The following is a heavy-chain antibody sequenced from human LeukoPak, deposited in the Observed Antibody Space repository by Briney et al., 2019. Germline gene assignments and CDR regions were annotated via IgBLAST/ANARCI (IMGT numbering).Heavy chain of an antibody. CDR1: GFTFGDYA. D-gene: IGHD5-12*01. CDR3: TRVRGYSGYGI. Sequence: GVLRLSCITSGFTFGDYAMGWVRQAPGKGLKWVGLIRSKTFGGTTEYAASVKGRFTISRDDSKTIAYLQMNSLKTEDTAFYYCTRVRGYSGYGIWGQGTLVTVSS. J-gene: IGHJ4*02. CDR2: IRSKTFGGTT. V-gene: IGHV3-49*04.